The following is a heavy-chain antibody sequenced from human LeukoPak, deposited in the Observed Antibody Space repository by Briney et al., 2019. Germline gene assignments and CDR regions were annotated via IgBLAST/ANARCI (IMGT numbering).Heavy chain of an antibody. Sequence: GRSLRLSCAASGFTFSDYYMSWIRQAPGKGLEWVSYISSSGSTIYYADSVKGRFTISRDNAKNSLYLQMNSLRAEDTAVYYCARDENLYYYDSSGYYYPDYWGQGTLVTVSS. J-gene: IGHJ4*02. CDR3: ARDENLYYYDSSGYYYPDY. CDR2: ISSSGSTI. D-gene: IGHD3-22*01. V-gene: IGHV3-11*01. CDR1: GFTFSDYY.